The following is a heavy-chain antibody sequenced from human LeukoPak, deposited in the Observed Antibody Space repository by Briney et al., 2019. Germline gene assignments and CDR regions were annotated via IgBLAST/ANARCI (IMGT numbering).Heavy chain of an antibody. CDR3: ARQRGGGYWYFDL. J-gene: IGHJ2*01. CDR2: IYYSGST. Sequence: PSQTLSLTCTVSGGSISSGDYYWGWIRQPPGKGLEWIGGIYYSGSTYYNPSLKSRVTISVDTSKTLKLSSVTAADTAVYYCARQRGGGYWYFDLWGRGTLVTVSS. CDR1: GGSISSGDYY. V-gene: IGHV4-39*01.